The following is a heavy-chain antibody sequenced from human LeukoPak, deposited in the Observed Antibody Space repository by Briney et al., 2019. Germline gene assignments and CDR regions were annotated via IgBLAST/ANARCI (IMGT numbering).Heavy chain of an antibody. D-gene: IGHD2-21*01. Sequence: GGSLRLSCAASGFTFSNYWMNWVRQAPGKGPEWVANIRKDGGEEYYLDSVKGRFTISRDNAKNSLYLQMNSLRAEDTAVYYCATDLIAIPNWFDPWGQGTLVTVSS. CDR1: GFTFSNYW. J-gene: IGHJ5*02. V-gene: IGHV3-7*01. CDR2: IRKDGGEE. CDR3: ATDLIAIPNWFDP.